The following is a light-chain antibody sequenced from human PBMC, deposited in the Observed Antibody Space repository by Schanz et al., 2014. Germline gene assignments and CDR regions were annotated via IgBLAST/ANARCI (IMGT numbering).Light chain of an antibody. Sequence: DTVMTQSPDSLAVSLGERATINCKSSRTVLYTSNNQNYLAWYQQKPGQPPKLLFYWASTRASGVPDRFSASGYWTVFTLTISSLQAEDVAVYYCQQYYSSPPLAFGGGTKVEI. J-gene: IGKJ4*01. CDR1: RTVLYTSNNQNY. V-gene: IGKV4-1*01. CDR2: WAS. CDR3: QQYYSSPPLA.